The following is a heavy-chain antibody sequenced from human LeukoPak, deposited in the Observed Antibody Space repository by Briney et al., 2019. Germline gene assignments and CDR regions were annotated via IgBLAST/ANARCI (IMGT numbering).Heavy chain of an antibody. V-gene: IGHV1-18*01. D-gene: IGHD2-21*02. CDR2: ISAYNGNT. Sequence: ASVKVSCKASGYTFTSYGISWVRQAPGQGLEWMGWISAYNGNTNYAQKLQGRVTMSTDTSTSTAYMELRSLRSDDTAVYYCARGAVTAHTSDAFDIWGQGTMVTVSS. CDR1: GYTFTSYG. CDR3: ARGAVTAHTSDAFDI. J-gene: IGHJ3*02.